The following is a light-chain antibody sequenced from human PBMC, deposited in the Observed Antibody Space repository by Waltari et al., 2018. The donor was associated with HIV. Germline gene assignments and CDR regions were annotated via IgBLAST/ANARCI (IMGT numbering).Light chain of an antibody. CDR2: NNN. Sequence: QSVLTQPPSASGTPGQRVTISCSGGSSNIGRDTVNWYQQLPGTAPKLLIYNNNRRPSGVPDRFSGSKSGTSASLAISGLQSEDEADYYCASWDGSLNGWVFGGGTKLTVL. CDR1: SSNIGRDT. V-gene: IGLV1-44*01. J-gene: IGLJ3*02. CDR3: ASWDGSLNGWV.